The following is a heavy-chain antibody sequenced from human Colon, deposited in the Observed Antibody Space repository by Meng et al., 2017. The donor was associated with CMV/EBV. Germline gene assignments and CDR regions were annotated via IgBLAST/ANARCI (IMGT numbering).Heavy chain of an antibody. V-gene: IGHV3-21*01. CDR2: ISSGSDYI. J-gene: IGHJ3*01. CDR3: AAYSNDALDV. D-gene: IGHD4-11*01. CDR1: GFSFRSYS. Sequence: GESLKISCAGSGFSFRSYSMIWVRQAPGKGLECVSSISSGSDYIYYADSVKGRFTISRDNAKNSLYLQVNSLRAEDTAVYYCAAYSNDALDVWGQGTMVTVSS.